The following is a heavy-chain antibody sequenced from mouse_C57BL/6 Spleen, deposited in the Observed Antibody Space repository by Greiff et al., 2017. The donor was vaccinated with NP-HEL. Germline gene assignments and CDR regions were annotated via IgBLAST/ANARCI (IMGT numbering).Heavy chain of an antibody. V-gene: IGHV1-80*01. CDR2: IYPGDGDT. Sequence: VQLQQSGAELVKPGASVKISCKASGYAFSSYWMNWVKQRPGKGLEWIGQIYPGDGDTNYNGKFKGKATLTADKSSSTAYMQLSSLTSADSAVYFCARSTAQAAFAYWGQGTLVTVSA. J-gene: IGHJ3*01. D-gene: IGHD3-2*02. CDR3: ARSTAQAAFAY. CDR1: GYAFSSYW.